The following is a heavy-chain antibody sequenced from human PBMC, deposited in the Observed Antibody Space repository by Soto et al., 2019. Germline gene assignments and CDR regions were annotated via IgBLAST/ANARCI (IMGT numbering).Heavy chain of an antibody. D-gene: IGHD3-22*01. J-gene: IGHJ3*02. CDR1: GGSLSSGGYS. CDR2: IYHSGST. Sequence: LSLTCAVSGGSLSSGGYSWSWIRQPPGKGLEWIGYIYHSGSTYYNPSLKSRVTISVDRSKNQFSLKLSSVTAADTAVYYCAQRDRGAFDIWGQGTMVTVSS. CDR3: AQRDRGAFDI. V-gene: IGHV4-30-2*01.